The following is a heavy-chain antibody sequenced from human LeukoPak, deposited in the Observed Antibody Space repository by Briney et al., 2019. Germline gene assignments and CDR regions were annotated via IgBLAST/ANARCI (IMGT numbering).Heavy chain of an antibody. CDR1: GFTFNNFG. Sequence: GGSLRLSCEASGFTFNNFGMHWVRQAPGKGLEWVAFIGYDESKKYYAESVKGRFTISRDDSKNTLYLQMNSLRAEDTAVYYCANTFYDSSGYYTDDYWGQGTLVTVSS. CDR2: IGYDESKK. CDR3: ANTFYDSSGYYTDDY. J-gene: IGHJ4*02. D-gene: IGHD3-22*01. V-gene: IGHV3-30*02.